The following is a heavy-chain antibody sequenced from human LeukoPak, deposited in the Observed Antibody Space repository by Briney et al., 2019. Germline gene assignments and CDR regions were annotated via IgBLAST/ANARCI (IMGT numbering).Heavy chain of an antibody. J-gene: IGHJ6*02. CDR2: IYYSGSGSGSP. Sequence: SETLSLTCTVSGRSISSFYWSWIRQPPGKGLEWIGYIYYSGSGSGSPNYNPSLKSRVTISVDTSKNQVSLKLTSVTAADTAVYYCARQTIGYCTSTSCYADYYYGMDVWGQGTTVTVSS. D-gene: IGHD2-2*01. V-gene: IGHV4-59*01. CDR1: GRSISSFY. CDR3: ARQTIGYCTSTSCYADYYYGMDV.